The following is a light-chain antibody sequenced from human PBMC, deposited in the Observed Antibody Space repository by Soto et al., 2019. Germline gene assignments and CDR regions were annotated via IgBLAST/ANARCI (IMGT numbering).Light chain of an antibody. CDR1: QSISSW. Sequence: DIQMTQSPSTLYASVGDRVTITCRASQSISSWLAWYQQKPGKPPNLLIYDASNLESGVPSRFSGSGSGTEFTLTISSLQPADFATYYCQQYKSYAWTFGQGTKVEIK. CDR3: QQYKSYAWT. V-gene: IGKV1-5*01. J-gene: IGKJ1*01. CDR2: DAS.